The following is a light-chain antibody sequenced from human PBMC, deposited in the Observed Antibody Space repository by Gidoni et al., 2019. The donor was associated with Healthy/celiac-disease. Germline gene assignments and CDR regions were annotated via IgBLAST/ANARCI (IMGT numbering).Light chain of an antibody. CDR3: QQRRSGEIT. CDR1: QGISRY. V-gene: IGKV3-11*01. Sequence: IVLTQSPATLSLSPGERATLSCRASQGISRYLGWYPQKPGQAPRRLIYDTSIRAHEIPDRFRGSGSWTDFTLTITNLEPEDFAIYYCQQRRSGEITFGPGTRVDLK. J-gene: IGKJ3*01. CDR2: DTS.